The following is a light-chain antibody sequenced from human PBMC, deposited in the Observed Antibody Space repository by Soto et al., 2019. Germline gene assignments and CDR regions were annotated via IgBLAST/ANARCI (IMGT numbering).Light chain of an antibody. J-gene: IGLJ3*02. CDR2: EVS. CDR1: SSDVGGYNY. Sequence: QSVLTQPASVSGSPGQSITISCTGTSSDVGGYNYVSWFQQHPGEAPKLMIYEVSKRPSGIPDRFSGSKSGNTASLTISGLQAEDEGDYYCNSYTTSSTWVFGGGTKLTVL. CDR3: NSYTTSSTWV. V-gene: IGLV2-14*01.